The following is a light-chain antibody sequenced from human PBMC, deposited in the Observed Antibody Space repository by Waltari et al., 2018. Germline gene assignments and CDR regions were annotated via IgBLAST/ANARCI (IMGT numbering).Light chain of an antibody. V-gene: IGLV2-14*03. J-gene: IGLJ3*02. Sequence: QSALTQPASVSGSPGQSITISCTGASSDVGRYNYVSWYQQYPGTAPKLIIYDVSNRAAGVCNRVSGSKSGNTASLTISGLQAEDEADYYCSSYTSSSTLVFGGGTKLTVL. CDR2: DVS. CDR1: SSDVGRYNY. CDR3: SSYTSSSTLV.